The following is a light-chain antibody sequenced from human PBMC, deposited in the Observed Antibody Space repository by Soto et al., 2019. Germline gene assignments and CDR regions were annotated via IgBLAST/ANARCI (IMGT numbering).Light chain of an antibody. J-gene: IGKJ2*01. CDR1: QNIRNY. CDR3: QQLHSTSSYT. Sequence: DIQMTQSPSPLSASVGDRVTITCRASQNIRNYLNWYQQRPGKTPNLLVYAASNLRSGVPSRFSGSGSGTDFTLTISSLQPEDFATYYCQQLHSTSSYTFGQGTRVDIK. CDR2: AAS. V-gene: IGKV1-39*01.